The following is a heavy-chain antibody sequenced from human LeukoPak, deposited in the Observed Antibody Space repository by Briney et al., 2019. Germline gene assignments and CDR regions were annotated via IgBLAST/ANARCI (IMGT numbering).Heavy chain of an antibody. CDR1: GFTFSSYA. V-gene: IGHV3-30-3*01. D-gene: IGHD2-15*01. Sequence: GGSLRLSCAASGFTFSSYAMHWVRQAPGKGLEWVAVISYDGSNKYYADSVKGRFTISRDNSKNTLYLQMNSLRAEDTAVYYCAREGGRVVGAFDIWGQGTMVTVSS. CDR3: AREGGRVVGAFDI. CDR2: ISYDGSNK. J-gene: IGHJ3*02.